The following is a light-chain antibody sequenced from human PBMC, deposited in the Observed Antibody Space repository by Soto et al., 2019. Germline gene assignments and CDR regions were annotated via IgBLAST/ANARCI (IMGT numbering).Light chain of an antibody. CDR1: TSDIGSYDL. V-gene: IGLV2-14*02. CDR2: GVN. Sequence: QSVLTQPASVSGSPGQLITISCTGTTSDIGSYDLVSWYRQHPGEAPSLLIYGVNKRPSGVSNRFSGSKSGNTASLTISGLQAEDEADYYCSSYTSITTLYVFGTGTKLTVL. CDR3: SSYTSITTLYV. J-gene: IGLJ1*01.